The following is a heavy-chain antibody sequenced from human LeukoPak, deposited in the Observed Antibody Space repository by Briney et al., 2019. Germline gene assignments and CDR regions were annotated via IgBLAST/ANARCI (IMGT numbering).Heavy chain of an antibody. J-gene: IGHJ4*02. D-gene: IGHD1-26*01. CDR1: GYSCNIYE. V-gene: IGHV1-2*02. CDR3: ARVYSDSRPPKY. Sequence: SVKVSCKAFGYSCNIYEVYWVRHGPGHGLEWIGSINPRSGDTRSAQDFQGRVTMTADTSTTTLYLELRRLRFDDTAVYYCARVYSDSRPPKYWGQGTLVTV. CDR2: INPRSGDT.